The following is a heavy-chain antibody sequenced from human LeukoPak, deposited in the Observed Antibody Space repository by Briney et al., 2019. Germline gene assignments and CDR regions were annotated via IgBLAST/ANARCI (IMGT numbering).Heavy chain of an antibody. V-gene: IGHV1-2*02. CDR2: INPNSGGT. CDR3: ARVFRRNSGYDYFGY. J-gene: IGHJ4*02. D-gene: IGHD5-12*01. CDR1: GYTFTGYY. Sequence: ASVKVSCKASGYTFTGYYMHWVRQAPGQGLEWMGWINPNSGGTNYAQKFQGRATMTRDTSISTAYMELSRLRSDDTAVYYCARVFRRNSGYDYFGYWGQGTLVTVSS.